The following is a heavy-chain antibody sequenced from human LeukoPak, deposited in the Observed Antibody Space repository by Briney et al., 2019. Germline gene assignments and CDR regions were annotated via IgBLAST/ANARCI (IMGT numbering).Heavy chain of an antibody. V-gene: IGHV3-21*01. J-gene: IGHJ4*02. Sequence: PGGSLRLSCAVSGFTVSSNYMSWVRQAPGKGLEWVSSISSSSSYIYYADSVKGRFTISRDNAKNSLYLQMNSLRAEDTAVYYCARDGIVGAKDYWGQGTLVTVSS. CDR2: ISSSSSYI. CDR3: ARDGIVGAKDY. CDR1: GFTVSSNY. D-gene: IGHD1-26*01.